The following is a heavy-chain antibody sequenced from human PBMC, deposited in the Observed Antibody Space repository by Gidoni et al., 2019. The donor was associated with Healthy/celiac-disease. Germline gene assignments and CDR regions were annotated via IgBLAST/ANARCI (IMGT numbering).Heavy chain of an antibody. CDR2: ISYDVSNK. CDR1: GFTFSSYA. Sequence: QVQLVESGGGVVQPGRSLRLSCAASGFTFSSYAMHWVSQAPGKGLEWVAVISYDVSNKYYADSVKGRFTISRDNSKNTLYLQMNSLRAEDTAVYYCARAGGIVVVVAAMKDWGQGTLVTVSS. D-gene: IGHD2-15*01. CDR3: ARAGGIVVVVAAMKD. V-gene: IGHV3-30-3*01. J-gene: IGHJ4*02.